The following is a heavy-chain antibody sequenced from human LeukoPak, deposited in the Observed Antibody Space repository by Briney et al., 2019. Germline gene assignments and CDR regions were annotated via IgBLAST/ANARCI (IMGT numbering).Heavy chain of an antibody. CDR2: IIPIFGTA. V-gene: IGHV1-69*13. D-gene: IGHD2-21*02. CDR3: AREPTYCGGDCWANDAFDI. J-gene: IGHJ3*02. Sequence: GASVKVSCKASGGTFSSYAISWVRQAPGQGLEWMGGIIPIFGTANYAQKFQGRVTITADESTSTAYMELSSLRSEDTAVYYCAREPTYCGGDCWANDAFDIWGQGTMVTVSS. CDR1: GGTFSSYA.